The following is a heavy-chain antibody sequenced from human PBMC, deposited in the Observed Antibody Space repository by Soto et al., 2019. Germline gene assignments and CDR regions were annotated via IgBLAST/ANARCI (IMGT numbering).Heavy chain of an antibody. J-gene: IGHJ5*02. V-gene: IGHV1-69*13. CDR1: GGTFSSYA. D-gene: IGHD1-26*01. Sequence: SVKVSCKASGGTFSSYAISWVRQAPGQGLEWMGWIIPIFGKANYAEKFQGRVTITADESTSTAYMELSSLRSEDTAVYYCARFRGHDPYYILWFYPRGQGIMVTFSS. CDR2: IIPIFGKA. CDR3: ARFRGHDPYYILWFYP.